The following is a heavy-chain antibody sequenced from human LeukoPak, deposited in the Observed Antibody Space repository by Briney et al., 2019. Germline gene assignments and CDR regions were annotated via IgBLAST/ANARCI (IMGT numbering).Heavy chain of an antibody. J-gene: IGHJ2*01. V-gene: IGHV1-69*05. CDR1: GGTFSSYA. CDR3: ARDRPYSSSSCWYFDL. D-gene: IGHD6-6*01. CDR2: IIPIFGTA. Sequence: SVKVSCKASGGTFSSYAISWVRQAPGQGLEWVGGIIPIFGTANYAQKFQGRVTITTDESTSTAYMELSSLRSEDTAVYYCARDRPYSSSSCWYFDLWGRGTLVTVSS.